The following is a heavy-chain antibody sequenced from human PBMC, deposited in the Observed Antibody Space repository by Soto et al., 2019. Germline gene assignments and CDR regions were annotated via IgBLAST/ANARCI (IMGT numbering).Heavy chain of an antibody. CDR2: IISDGSST. Sequence: GSLRLSCAASGFTFNSYWMHWVRQAPGKGLVWVSRIISDGSSTSYADSVKGRFTISRDNAKNTLYLQMNSLRAEDTAVYYCARDPTYYYDSSGYYDYWGQGTLVTVSS. D-gene: IGHD3-22*01. CDR1: GFTFNSYW. V-gene: IGHV3-74*01. CDR3: ARDPTYYYDSSGYYDY. J-gene: IGHJ4*02.